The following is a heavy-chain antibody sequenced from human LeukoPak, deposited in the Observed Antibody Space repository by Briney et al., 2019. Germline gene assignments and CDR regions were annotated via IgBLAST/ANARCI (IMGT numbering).Heavy chain of an antibody. CDR3: AIIVGATIDAFDI. J-gene: IGHJ3*02. V-gene: IGHV4-38-2*02. Sequence: SETLSLTCTVSGYSISSGYYWGWIRQPPGKGLEWIGSIYHSGSTYYNPSLKSRVTISVDTSKNQFSLKLSSVTAADTAVYYCAIIVGATIDAFDIWGQGTMVTVSS. D-gene: IGHD1-26*01. CDR2: IYHSGST. CDR1: GYSISSGYY.